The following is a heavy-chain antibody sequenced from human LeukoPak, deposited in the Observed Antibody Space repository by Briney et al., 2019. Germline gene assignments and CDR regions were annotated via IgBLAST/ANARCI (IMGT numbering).Heavy chain of an antibody. Sequence: ASVKVSCKASGGTFSSYAISWVRQAPGQGLEWMGGIIPIFGTANYAQKFQGRVTITTDESTSTAYMELSSLRSEDTAVYYCAREGNGTPDAFDIWGQGTMVTVSS. V-gene: IGHV1-69*05. CDR3: AREGNGTPDAFDI. CDR2: IIPIFGTA. CDR1: GGTFSSYA. J-gene: IGHJ3*02. D-gene: IGHD2-15*01.